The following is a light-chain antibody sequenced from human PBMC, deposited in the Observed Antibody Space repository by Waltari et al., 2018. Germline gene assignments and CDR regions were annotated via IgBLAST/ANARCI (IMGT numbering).Light chain of an antibody. Sequence: DIQMTQSPSSLSASVGDRVTITCRASQDINNNLAWYQQKPGQPPTLLIYAASTLQSGVPSRFSGSGSGTDFTLTISSLQPEDFATYFCQQSYSSLYTFGQGTKLEI. J-gene: IGKJ2*01. CDR3: QQSYSSLYT. V-gene: IGKV1-27*01. CDR1: QDINNN. CDR2: AAS.